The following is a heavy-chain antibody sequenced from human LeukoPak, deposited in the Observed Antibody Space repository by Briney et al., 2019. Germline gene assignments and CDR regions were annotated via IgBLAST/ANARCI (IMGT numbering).Heavy chain of an antibody. CDR2: ISGSGASR. CDR1: GFTFSSHA. V-gene: IGHV3-23*01. CDR3: ANLPGYRVGPNGPEPY. Sequence: GGSLRLSCAASGFTFSSHAMNWLRQTPGKGLEWVSAISGSGASRYYADSVKGRFTISRDNSKNTLYLEMRSLRAEDTALYYCANLPGYRVGPNGPEPYWGQGTLVTVSS. J-gene: IGHJ4*02. D-gene: IGHD5-12*01.